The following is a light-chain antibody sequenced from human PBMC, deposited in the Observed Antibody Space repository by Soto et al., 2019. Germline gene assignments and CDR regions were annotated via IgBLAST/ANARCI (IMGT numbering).Light chain of an antibody. CDR1: QSIDRW. V-gene: IGKV1-39*01. CDR2: AAS. CDR3: QQSYSTTWT. J-gene: IGKJ1*01. Sequence: DIQLTQSPSTLPASVGDRVALTCRASQSIDRWLAWYKQKPGKAPNLLIYAASSLQSGVPSRFSGSGSETDFTLTISSLQPEDFATYSCQQSYSTTWTFGQGTKVDIK.